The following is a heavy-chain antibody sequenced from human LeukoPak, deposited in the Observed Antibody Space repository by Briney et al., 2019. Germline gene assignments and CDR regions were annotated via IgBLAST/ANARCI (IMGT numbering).Heavy chain of an antibody. CDR2: VSYSGSA. CDR1: GGSFSGYY. D-gene: IGHD5-18*01. CDR3: ARENDRYGRIDY. J-gene: IGHJ4*02. V-gene: IGHV4-59*01. Sequence: SETLSLTCAVYGGSFSGYYWSWIRQPPGKGLEWIGYVSYSGSADYNPSLKSRVIISIDTSKNQFSLRLSSLTAADTAVYYCARENDRYGRIDYWGQGTQVTVSS.